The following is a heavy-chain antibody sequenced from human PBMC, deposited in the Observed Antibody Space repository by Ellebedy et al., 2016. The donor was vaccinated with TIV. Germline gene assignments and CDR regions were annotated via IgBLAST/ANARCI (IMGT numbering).Heavy chain of an antibody. CDR2: IWFEGSNK. CDR1: GFTFRSYG. J-gene: IGHJ6*02. CDR3: ARLKMYVSPFYAMDV. D-gene: IGHD2-8*01. V-gene: IGHV3-33*08. Sequence: GESLKISCAASGFTFRSYGMHWVRQAPGKGLEWVAVIWFEGSNKYYADSVKGRFTISRDNSKNTLYLQMNSLRAEDTAVYYCARLKMYVSPFYAMDVWGQGTAVTVSS.